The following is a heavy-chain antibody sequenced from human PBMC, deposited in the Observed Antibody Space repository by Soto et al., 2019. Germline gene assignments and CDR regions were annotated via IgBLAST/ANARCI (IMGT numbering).Heavy chain of an antibody. CDR1: GFTVSSNY. J-gene: IGHJ6*03. Sequence: GGSLRLSCAASGFTVSSNYMSWVRQAPGKGLEWVSVIYSGGSTYYADSVKGRFTISRDNSKNTLYLQMNSLRAEDTAVYYCARATDDILTGPRNPYYYYMDVWGKGTTVTVSS. D-gene: IGHD3-9*01. CDR3: ARATDDILTGPRNPYYYYMDV. CDR2: IYSGGST. V-gene: IGHV3-66*01.